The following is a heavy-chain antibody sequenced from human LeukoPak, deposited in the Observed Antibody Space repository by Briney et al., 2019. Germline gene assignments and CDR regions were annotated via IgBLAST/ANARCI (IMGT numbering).Heavy chain of an antibody. D-gene: IGHD3-10*01. Sequence: GASVKVSCKASGDTFNNYGISWVRQAPGQGLEWMGRVIPVLGIANYAQKFEGRVTITADKSSSTAYMELSSLRAEDTAVYYCARVDYYGSGIRSYFFDYWGQGTLVTVSS. CDR1: GDTFNNYG. CDR3: ARVDYYGSGIRSYFFDY. CDR2: VIPVLGIA. V-gene: IGHV1-69*04. J-gene: IGHJ4*02.